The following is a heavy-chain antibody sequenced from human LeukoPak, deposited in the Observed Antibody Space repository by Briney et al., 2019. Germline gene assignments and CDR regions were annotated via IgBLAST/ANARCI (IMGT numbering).Heavy chain of an antibody. Sequence: SETLSLTCTVSGGSISSYYWSWIRQPPGKGLEWIGYIYYSGSTNYNPSLKSRVTISVDTSKNQFSLKLSSVTAADTAAYYCARAVWYYDILTGYYDAFDIWGQGTMVTVSS. CDR3: ARAVWYYDILTGYYDAFDI. V-gene: IGHV4-59*01. CDR1: GGSISSYY. CDR2: IYYSGST. J-gene: IGHJ3*02. D-gene: IGHD3-9*01.